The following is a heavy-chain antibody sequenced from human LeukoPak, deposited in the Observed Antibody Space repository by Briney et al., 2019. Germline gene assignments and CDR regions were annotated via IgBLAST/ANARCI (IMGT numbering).Heavy chain of an antibody. CDR1: GYTFTSYD. Sequence: ASVKVSCKASGYTFTSYDINWVRQATGQGLEWMGWMNPNSGNTGYAQKFQGRVTITADTSTDTAYMELSSLRSEDTAVYYCATGRDAFDIWGQGTMVTVSS. CDR2: MNPNSGNT. J-gene: IGHJ3*02. V-gene: IGHV1-8*01. CDR3: ATGRDAFDI.